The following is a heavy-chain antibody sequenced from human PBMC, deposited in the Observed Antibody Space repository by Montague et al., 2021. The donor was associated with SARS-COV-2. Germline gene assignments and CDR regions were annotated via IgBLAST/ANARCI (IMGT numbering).Heavy chain of an antibody. Sequence: SETLSLTCAVSGGSISSSNWWSWVRQPPGKGLEWIGEIYHSGSTNNNPSLKSRVSISVDTSKNQFTLKLTSVTAADTAMYYCAKEREVVRAARTLVAFDLWGQGTMVTVSS. CDR2: IYHSGST. V-gene: IGHV4-4*02. CDR1: GGSISSSNW. CDR3: AKEREVVRAARTLVAFDL. D-gene: IGHD2-2*01. J-gene: IGHJ3*01.